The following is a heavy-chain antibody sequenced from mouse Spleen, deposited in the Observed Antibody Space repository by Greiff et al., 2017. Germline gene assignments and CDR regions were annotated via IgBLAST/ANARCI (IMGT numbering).Heavy chain of an antibody. V-gene: IGHV1-63*01. CDR3: ARYGDRAMDY. Sequence: VQLQQSGAELVRPGTSVKMSCKASGYTFTNYWIGWAKQRPGHGLEWIGDIYPGGGYTNYNEKFKGKATLTADKSSSTAYMQFSSLTSEDSAIYYCARYGDRAMDYWGQGTSVTVSS. CDR2: IYPGGGYT. D-gene: IGHD2-13*01. J-gene: IGHJ4*01. CDR1: GYTFTNYW.